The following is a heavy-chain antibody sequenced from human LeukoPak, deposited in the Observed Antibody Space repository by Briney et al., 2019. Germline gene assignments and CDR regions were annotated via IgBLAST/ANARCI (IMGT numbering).Heavy chain of an antibody. J-gene: IGHJ5*02. Sequence: GGSLRLSCAPSGFTFSSYWMSWVRQAPGKGLEWVANIKQDGSEKYYVDSVKGRFTISRDNAKNSLYLQMNSLRAEDTAVYYCARTLHYYDFWSGPPQSDYWFDPWGQGTLVTVSS. CDR2: IKQDGSEK. V-gene: IGHV3-7*01. D-gene: IGHD3-3*01. CDR1: GFTFSSYW. CDR3: ARTLHYYDFWSGPPQSDYWFDP.